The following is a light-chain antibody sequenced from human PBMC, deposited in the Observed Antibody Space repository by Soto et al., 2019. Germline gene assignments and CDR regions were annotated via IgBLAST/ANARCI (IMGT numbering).Light chain of an antibody. CDR1: QSVASAY. CDR3: QQXXSSRWT. Sequence: EIVLTQSPGTLSLSPGERATLXCRASQSVASAYLAWYQHKPGQAPRLLIYGSSSRAVGVPDRISGSGSGTDFTLTISRLEPEXXAVXXXQQXXSSRWTFGQGTKVEAK. V-gene: IGKV3-20*01. CDR2: GSS. J-gene: IGKJ1*01.